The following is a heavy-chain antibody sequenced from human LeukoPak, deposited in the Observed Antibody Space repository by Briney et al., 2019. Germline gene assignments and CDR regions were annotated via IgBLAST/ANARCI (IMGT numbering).Heavy chain of an antibody. CDR3: ARDDYYDSSGYVGVHYRFDY. CDR2: INPNSGGT. CDR1: GYTFTGYY. J-gene: IGHJ4*02. V-gene: IGHV1-2*02. D-gene: IGHD3-22*01. Sequence: ASVKVSCKASGYTFTGYYMHWVRQAPGQGLEWMGWINPNSGGTNYAQKFQGRVTMTRDTSISTAYMKLSRLRSDDTAVYYCARDDYYDSSGYVGVHYRFDYWGQGTLVTVSS.